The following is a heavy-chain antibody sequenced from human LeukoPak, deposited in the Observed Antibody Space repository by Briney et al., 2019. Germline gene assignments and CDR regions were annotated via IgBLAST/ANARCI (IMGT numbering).Heavy chain of an antibody. D-gene: IGHD6-6*01. CDR3: ARDYSSSPVGSLWY. J-gene: IGHJ4*02. Sequence: GGSLRLSCAASGFTFSSYAMHWVRQAPGKGLEWVAVISYDGSNKYYADSVKGRFTISRDNSKNTLYLQMNSLRAEDTAVYYCARDYSSSPVGSLWYWGQGTLVTVSS. CDR2: ISYDGSNK. V-gene: IGHV3-30-3*01. CDR1: GFTFSSYA.